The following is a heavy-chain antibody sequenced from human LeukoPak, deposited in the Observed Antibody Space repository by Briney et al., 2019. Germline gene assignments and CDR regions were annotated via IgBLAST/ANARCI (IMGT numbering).Heavy chain of an antibody. CDR1: GGSFSGYY. V-gene: IGHV4-34*01. CDR2: INHSGST. Sequence: SETLSLTCAVYGGSFSGYYWSWIRQPPRKGLEWIGEINHSGSTNYNPSLKSRVTISVDTSKNQFSLKLSSVTAADTAVYYCARGGRDNWFDPWGQGTLVTVSS. CDR3: ARGGRDNWFDP. J-gene: IGHJ5*02. D-gene: IGHD1-26*01.